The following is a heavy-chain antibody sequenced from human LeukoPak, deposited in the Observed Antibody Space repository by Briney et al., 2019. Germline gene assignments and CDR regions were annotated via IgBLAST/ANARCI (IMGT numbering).Heavy chain of an antibody. J-gene: IGHJ4*02. CDR2: ISSSGSTI. Sequence: GGSLRLSCAASGFTFSDYYMSWIRQAPGKGLEWVSYISSSGSTIYYADSVKGRFTISRDNAKNTLYLQLNSLRAEDTAVYYCAKALAAPGTFVDYWGQGTLVTVSS. D-gene: IGHD6-13*01. V-gene: IGHV3-11*01. CDR3: AKALAAPGTFVDY. CDR1: GFTFSDYY.